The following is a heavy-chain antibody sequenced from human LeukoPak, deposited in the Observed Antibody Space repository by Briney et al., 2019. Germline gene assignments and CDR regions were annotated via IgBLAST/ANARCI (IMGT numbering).Heavy chain of an antibody. V-gene: IGHV3-9*01. CDR2: ISWNSGTI. J-gene: IGHJ3*02. CDR1: GFTFDDFS. CDR3: AKDVTGTGAFDI. D-gene: IGHD1-7*01. Sequence: ALGPSFSAPGFTFDDFSMHWVRQAPGEGLEGVPGISWNSGTIGYADSVKGRFTISRDNAKNSLYLQMHSLRAEDTAFYFCAKDVTGTGAFDIWGQGTMVTVSS.